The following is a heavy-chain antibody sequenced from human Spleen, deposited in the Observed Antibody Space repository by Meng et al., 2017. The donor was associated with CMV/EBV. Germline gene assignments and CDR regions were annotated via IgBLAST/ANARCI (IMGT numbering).Heavy chain of an antibody. CDR1: GFTFSNYW. CDR2: INSYGTTT. V-gene: IGHV3-74*01. J-gene: IGHJ4*02. Sequence: GGALRLSCAASGFTFSNYWIYWVRQAPGKGLVWVSRINSYGTTTGYADSVKGRFTIPRDNAKNTLYLQMNTLRAADTAVYYCARDSRNYGDYWGQGTLVTVSS. D-gene: IGHD1-7*01. CDR3: ARDSRNYGDY.